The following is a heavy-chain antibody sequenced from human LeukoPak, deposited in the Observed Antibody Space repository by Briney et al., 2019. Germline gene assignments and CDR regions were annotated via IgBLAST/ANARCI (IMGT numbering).Heavy chain of an antibody. Sequence: PSQTLSLTCTISGGSISSGSYCWSWIRQPAGKGLEWIGRIYTSGSTNYNPSLKSRVTMSVDTSKNQFSLKLSSVTAADTAVYYCARVPWGYRENRFDPWGQGTLVTVSS. D-gene: IGHD3-16*02. CDR2: IYTSGST. J-gene: IGHJ5*02. CDR1: GGSISSGSYC. V-gene: IGHV4-61*02. CDR3: ARVPWGYRENRFDP.